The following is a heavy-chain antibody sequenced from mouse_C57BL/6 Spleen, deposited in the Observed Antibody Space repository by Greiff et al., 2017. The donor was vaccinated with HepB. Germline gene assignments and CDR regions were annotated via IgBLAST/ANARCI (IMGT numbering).Heavy chain of an antibody. CDR3: AGGYYDYDVGYAMDY. Sequence: VQLQQSGPELVKPGASVKISCKASGYSFTGYYMHWVKQSHGSILDWIGYIYPYNGVSSYNQKFKGKATLTVDKSSSTAYMELRSLTSEDSAVYYCAGGYYDYDVGYAMDYWGQGTSVTVSS. CDR2: IYPYNGVS. J-gene: IGHJ4*01. D-gene: IGHD2-4*01. V-gene: IGHV1-31*01. CDR1: GYSFTGYY.